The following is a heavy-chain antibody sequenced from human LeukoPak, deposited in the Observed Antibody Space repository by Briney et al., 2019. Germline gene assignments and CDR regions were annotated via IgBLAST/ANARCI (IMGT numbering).Heavy chain of an antibody. CDR3: ARGITIFGVVGRVNAFDI. V-gene: IGHV1-8*01. Sequence: GASVKVSCKASGYTFTSYDINWVRQATGQGLEWMGWMNPNSGNTGYAQKFQGRVTMTRNTSISTAYMELSSLRSEDTAVYYCARGITIFGVVGRVNAFDIWGQGTMVTVSS. J-gene: IGHJ3*02. CDR1: GYTFTSYD. CDR2: MNPNSGNT. D-gene: IGHD3-3*01.